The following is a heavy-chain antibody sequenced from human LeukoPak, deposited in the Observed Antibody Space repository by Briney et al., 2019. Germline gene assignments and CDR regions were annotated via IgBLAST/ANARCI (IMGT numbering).Heavy chain of an antibody. J-gene: IGHJ3*02. D-gene: IGHD5-18*01. V-gene: IGHV4-59*01. Sequence: SETLSLTCTVSGGSISSYYWSWIRQPPGKGLEWIGYIYYSGSTNYNPSLKSRVTISVDTSKNQFSLKLSSVTAADTAVYYCARDQGYADAFDIWGQGTMVTVSS. CDR2: IYYSGST. CDR3: ARDQGYADAFDI. CDR1: GGSISSYY.